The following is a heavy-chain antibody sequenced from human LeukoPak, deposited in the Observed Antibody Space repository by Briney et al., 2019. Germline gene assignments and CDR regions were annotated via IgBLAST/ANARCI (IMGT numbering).Heavy chain of an antibody. CDR1: GFTVSSNY. Sequence: GGSLRLSCAASGFTVSSNYMSWVRQAPGKGLEWVSVIYSGGSTYYADSVKGRFTISRDNSKNTLYLQMNSLRAEDTAVYYCAKTRYYYGSGSFDYWGQGTLVTVSS. J-gene: IGHJ4*02. V-gene: IGHV3-66*01. CDR3: AKTRYYYGSGSFDY. CDR2: IYSGGST. D-gene: IGHD3-10*01.